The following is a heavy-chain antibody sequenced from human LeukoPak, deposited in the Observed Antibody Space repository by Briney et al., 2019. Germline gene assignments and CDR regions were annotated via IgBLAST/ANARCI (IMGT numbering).Heavy chain of an antibody. CDR2: ISPDNT. Sequence: GGSLRLSCAASGFTFSTNPMSWVCQAPGKGLEWVSAISPDNTYYADSVKGRLTISRDDSKNTVYLQMNSPRAEDTARYYCVKEHVDRAFTRSFEIWGQGTVVTVSS. CDR1: GFTFSTNP. D-gene: IGHD3-10*01. V-gene: IGHV3-23*01. CDR3: VKEHVDRAFTRSFEI. J-gene: IGHJ3*02.